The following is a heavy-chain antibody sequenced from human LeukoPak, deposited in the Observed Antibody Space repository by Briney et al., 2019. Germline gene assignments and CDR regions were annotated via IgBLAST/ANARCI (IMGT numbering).Heavy chain of an antibody. CDR3: ARAENSRVRGSGFVFDY. J-gene: IGHJ4*02. Sequence: GESLKISCTASGYSFASSWIAWVRQMPGKGLEWMGIIFPDDSNTGYNPSFQGQVTISADKSISTAYLQWSSLKASDTAMYYCARAENSRVRGSGFVFDYWGQGTLVTVSS. CDR2: IFPDDSNT. D-gene: IGHD6-19*01. V-gene: IGHV5-51*01. CDR1: GYSFASSW.